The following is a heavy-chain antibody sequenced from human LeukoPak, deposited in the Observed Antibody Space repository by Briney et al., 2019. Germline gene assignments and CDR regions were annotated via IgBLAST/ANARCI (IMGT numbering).Heavy chain of an antibody. CDR2: IYHSGSA. V-gene: IGHV4-59*01. Sequence: SETLSLTCTVSGGSISTYYWSWIRQPPGKGLEWIGYIYHSGSANYNPSLKSRVTISVDTSQNQFYLKLSSVTAADTAVYYCARDGYSGSDALWGQGTLVTVSS. CDR1: GGSISTYY. CDR3: ARDGYSGSDAL. J-gene: IGHJ4*02. D-gene: IGHD5-12*01.